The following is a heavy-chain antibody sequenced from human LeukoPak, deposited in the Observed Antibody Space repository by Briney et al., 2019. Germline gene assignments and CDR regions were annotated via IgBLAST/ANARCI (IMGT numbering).Heavy chain of an antibody. Sequence: SETLSLTCTVSGGSISSYFWGWIRQPPGKGLEWIGSVYYSGYTYYNPSLKSRVTMSVDTSKNQFSLKLSSVTAADTALYYCARHRGALFGPKDVWGQGTTVTVSS. D-gene: IGHD3-3*01. V-gene: IGHV4-39*01. CDR3: ARHRGALFGPKDV. CDR1: GGSISSYF. CDR2: VYYSGYT. J-gene: IGHJ6*02.